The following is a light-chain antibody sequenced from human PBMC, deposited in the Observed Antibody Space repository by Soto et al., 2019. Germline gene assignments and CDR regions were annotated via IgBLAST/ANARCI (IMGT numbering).Light chain of an antibody. CDR3: CSYAGTSLWV. Sequence: QSALTQPRSVSGSPGQSVTISCTGTSSDVGGYNYVSWYQQHPGKAPKLVIYDVSKRPSGVPDRFSGSMSGNTASLTISGLQAEDEADYYCCSYAGTSLWVFGGGTKVTVL. J-gene: IGLJ3*02. V-gene: IGLV2-11*01. CDR1: SSDVGGYNY. CDR2: DVS.